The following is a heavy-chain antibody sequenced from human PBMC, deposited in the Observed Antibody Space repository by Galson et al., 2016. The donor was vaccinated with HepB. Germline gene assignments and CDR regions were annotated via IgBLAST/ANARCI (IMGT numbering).Heavy chain of an antibody. Sequence: QSGAEVKKPGESLKISCKGSGYSFTSYWIGWVRQMPGKGLEWMGIIYPGDSDTRYSPSFQGQVTISADKSISTAYLQWGSLKASDTAMYYCARTGYSSSTTCPTPHLPFDYWGQGTLVTVSS. CDR3: ARTGYSSSTTCPTPHLPFDY. D-gene: IGHD2-2*01. CDR2: IYPGDSDT. CDR1: GYSFTSYW. V-gene: IGHV5-51*01. J-gene: IGHJ4*02.